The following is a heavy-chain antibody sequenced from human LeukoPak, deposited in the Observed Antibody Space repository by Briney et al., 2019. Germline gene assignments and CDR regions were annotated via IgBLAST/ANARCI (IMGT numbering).Heavy chain of an antibody. D-gene: IGHD6-19*01. V-gene: IGHV1-24*01. CDR3: ARDEAGCSGWYYY. Sequence: GASVKVSCKVSGYTLTELSMHWVRQAPGKGLEWMGGFDPEDGETIYAQKFQGRVTMTRDTSISTAYMELSRLRSDDTAVYYCARDEAGCSGWYYYWGQGTLVTVSS. CDR2: FDPEDGET. J-gene: IGHJ4*02. CDR1: GYTLTELS.